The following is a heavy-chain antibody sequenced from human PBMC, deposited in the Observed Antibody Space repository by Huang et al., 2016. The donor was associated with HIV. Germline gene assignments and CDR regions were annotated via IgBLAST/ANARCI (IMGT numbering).Heavy chain of an antibody. CDR1: GFTFSDYS. Sequence: EVQLVESGGGLVRPGGSLTLSCAASGFTFSDYSMSWVRQGPGKGLEWVSQISGSSTYIYYVDSVKGRFAISRDNAKNLLFLQMNSLRAEDTALYYCARRYNWNYVAHGFDIWGQGTMVTVSS. J-gene: IGHJ3*02. V-gene: IGHV3-21*06. D-gene: IGHD1-7*01. CDR2: ISGSSTYI. CDR3: ARRYNWNYVAHGFDI.